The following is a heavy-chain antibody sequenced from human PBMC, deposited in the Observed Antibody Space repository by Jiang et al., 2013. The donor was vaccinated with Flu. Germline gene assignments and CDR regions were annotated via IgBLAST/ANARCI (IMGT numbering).Heavy chain of an antibody. J-gene: IGHJ5*02. CDR1: GGSISGSHYY. CDR3: ARREVFGVAPFDP. Sequence: ETLSLTCTVSGGSISGSHYYWAWIRQPPGKGLQWIGSIFHTGGTYFNPSLRSRVTISVDTSKNEFSLKMTSVTATDTAIYYCARREVFGVAPFDPWGQGTLVTVSS. D-gene: IGHD3-3*01. CDR2: IFHTGGT. V-gene: IGHV4-39*01.